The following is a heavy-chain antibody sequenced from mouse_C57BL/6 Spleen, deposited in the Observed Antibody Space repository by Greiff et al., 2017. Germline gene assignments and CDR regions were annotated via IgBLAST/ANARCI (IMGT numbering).Heavy chain of an antibody. J-gene: IGHJ1*03. Sequence: QVQLQQPGAELVMPGASVKLSCTASGYTFTSYWMHWVQQRPGQGLEWIGEIDPSDSYTNYNQKFKGKSTLTVDKSSSTAYMQLSSLTSEDSAVYYCARRENWYFDVWGTGTTVTVSS. CDR2: IDPSDSYT. CDR1: GYTFTSYW. CDR3: ARRENWYFDV. V-gene: IGHV1-69*01.